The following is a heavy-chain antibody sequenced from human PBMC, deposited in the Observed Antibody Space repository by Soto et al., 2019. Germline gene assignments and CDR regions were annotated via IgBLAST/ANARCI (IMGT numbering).Heavy chain of an antibody. V-gene: IGHV3-48*02. Sequence: GGSLRLSCVASGFTFRSYSMNWVRQAPGKGLEWVSHITSSTTINYADSVKGRFTISRDNAKNSLYLQMNSLRDEDTAVYYCAREGHSSTWLNWFDPWGQGTLVTVSS. CDR1: GFTFRSYS. CDR3: AREGHSSTWLNWFDP. J-gene: IGHJ5*02. D-gene: IGHD6-13*01. CDR2: ITSSTTI.